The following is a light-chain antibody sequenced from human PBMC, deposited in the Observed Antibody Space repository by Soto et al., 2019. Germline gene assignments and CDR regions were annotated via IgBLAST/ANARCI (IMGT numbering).Light chain of an antibody. CDR3: QKYNSVPRT. CDR2: AAS. CDR1: QGINNY. J-gene: IGKJ1*01. Sequence: DIQMTQSPSSLSAPVGDRVTITCRASQGINNYLVWYQQKPGKVPKLLIYAASILQSGVPSRFSGSVSGTDFTLTISSLQPEDVATYYCQKYNSVPRTFGQGTKVDIK. V-gene: IGKV1-27*01.